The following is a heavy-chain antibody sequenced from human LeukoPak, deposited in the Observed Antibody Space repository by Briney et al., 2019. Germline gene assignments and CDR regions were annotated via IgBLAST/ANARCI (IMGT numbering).Heavy chain of an antibody. Sequence: GGSLRLSCVTSGFTFNIYAMHWVRHAPGKGLEWVALLAYDGTNQYYADSVKGRFTISRDNSKNTLYLQMNSLRAEDTAVYYCAKDPYYDFWSGYFYYFDYWGQGTLVTVSS. CDR2: LAYDGTNQ. V-gene: IGHV3-30*04. CDR1: GFTFNIYA. D-gene: IGHD3-3*01. CDR3: AKDPYYDFWSGYFYYFDY. J-gene: IGHJ4*02.